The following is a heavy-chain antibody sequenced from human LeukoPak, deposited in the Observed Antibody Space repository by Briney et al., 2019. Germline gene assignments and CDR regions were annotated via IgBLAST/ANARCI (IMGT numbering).Heavy chain of an antibody. CDR3: ARGDFHGSFDY. V-gene: IGHV3-7*01. J-gene: IGHJ4*02. Sequence: GGSLRLSCAASGFTFSSYWMSWVRQAPGKGLEWVANIKQDGSEKYYVDSVKGRFTISRVNAKNSLYLQMNSLRAEDTAVYYCARGDFHGSFDYWGQGTLVTVSS. D-gene: IGHD3-3*01. CDR2: IKQDGSEK. CDR1: GFTFSSYW.